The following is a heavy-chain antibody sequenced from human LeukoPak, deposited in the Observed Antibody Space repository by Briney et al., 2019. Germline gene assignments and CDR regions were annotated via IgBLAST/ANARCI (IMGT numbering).Heavy chain of an antibody. J-gene: IGHJ4*02. CDR2: IYYSGST. D-gene: IGHD3-10*01. Sequence: SETLSLTCTVSSGSISSSSYYWGWIRQPPGKGLEWIGSIYYSGSTYYNPSLKSRVTISVDTSKNQFSLKLSSVTAADTAVYYCAWRTDGSGSFFFDFWGQGILVSVSS. CDR1: SGSISSSSYY. CDR3: AWRTDGSGSFFFDF. V-gene: IGHV4-39*01.